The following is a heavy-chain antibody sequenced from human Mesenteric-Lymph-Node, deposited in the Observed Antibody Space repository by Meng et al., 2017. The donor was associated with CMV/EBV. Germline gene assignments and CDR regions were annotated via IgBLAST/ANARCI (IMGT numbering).Heavy chain of an antibody. V-gene: IGHV3-21*01. CDR1: GFTFSSYW. CDR2: ITSVSTYT. J-gene: IGHJ6*02. Sequence: GESLKISCAASGFTFSSYWMSWLRQAPGKGLEWVSSITSVSTYTYYADSLRGRVTISRDNAKNSLYLQMSSLIAEDTGVYYCTRDVSRRAGMDVWGQGTTVTVSS. CDR3: TRDVSRRAGMDV.